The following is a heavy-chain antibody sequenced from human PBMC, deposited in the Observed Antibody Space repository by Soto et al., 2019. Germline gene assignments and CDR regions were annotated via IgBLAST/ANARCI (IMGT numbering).Heavy chain of an antibody. CDR1: GGSISSYY. CDR3: ASSPDSSGSYFDY. V-gene: IGHV4-59*01. J-gene: IGHJ4*02. Sequence: QVQLQESGPGLVKPSETLSLTCTVSGGSISSYYWSWIRQPPGKGLEWIGYIYYSGSTDYNPSLKSRVTLSVGTSKSQVSLKLSSVTAADTAVYYCASSPDSSGSYFDYWGQGTLVTVSS. CDR2: IYYSGST. D-gene: IGHD1-26*01.